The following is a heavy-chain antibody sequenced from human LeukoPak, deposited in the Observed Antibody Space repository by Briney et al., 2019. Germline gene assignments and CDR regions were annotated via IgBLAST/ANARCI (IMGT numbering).Heavy chain of an antibody. V-gene: IGHV3-33*06. Sequence: GGSLRLSCAASGFTFSSYGMHWVRRAPGKGLEWVAVIWYDGSNKYYADSVKGRFTISRDNSKNTLYLQMNSLRAEDTAVYYCAKDFDYGGNYFDYWGQGTLVTVSS. CDR3: AKDFDYGGNYFDY. CDR2: IWYDGSNK. D-gene: IGHD4-23*01. J-gene: IGHJ4*02. CDR1: GFTFSSYG.